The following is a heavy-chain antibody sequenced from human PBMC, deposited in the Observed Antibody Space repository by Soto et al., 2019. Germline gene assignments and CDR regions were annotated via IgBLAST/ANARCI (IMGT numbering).Heavy chain of an antibody. Sequence: QVQLVQSGAEVNKPGSSVKVSCKASGGTFSSNAITWVRQAPGQGLEWMGGIIPLFGTTHYAQRFQGRVTITADEFTSTAYMELSSLTSEDTAVYYCASPRGNYYAFDYWGQGTLVTVSS. CDR2: IIPLFGTT. D-gene: IGHD1-26*01. CDR1: GGTFSSNA. J-gene: IGHJ4*02. V-gene: IGHV1-69*12. CDR3: ASPRGNYYAFDY.